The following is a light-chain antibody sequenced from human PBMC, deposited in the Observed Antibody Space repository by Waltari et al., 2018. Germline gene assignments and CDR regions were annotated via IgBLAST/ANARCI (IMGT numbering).Light chain of an antibody. J-gene: IGKJ2*03. V-gene: IGKV1-39*01. CDR3: QHNYGTPYS. CDR2: KAS. Sequence: IQMTKYPSSLSASVGARVTITCRASENVNNYLNWYQQKPWKAPKLLIYKASTLQIGVPSSISGIGSGTDYTFTISILKSEDVATYYCQHNYGTPYSFGQGTIVQIK. CDR1: ENVNNY.